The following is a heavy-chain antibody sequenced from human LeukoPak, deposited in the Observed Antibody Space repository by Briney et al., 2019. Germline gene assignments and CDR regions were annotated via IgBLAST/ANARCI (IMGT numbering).Heavy chain of an antibody. Sequence: SETLSLTCIVSGDSISSYYWSWIRQTPGKELEWIGYIYYSGFTSYNSSLESRVTISVDTSKNQFSLNLTSVTAADTAVYYCARGYSSSGCYFDYWGQGVLVTVSS. J-gene: IGHJ4*02. D-gene: IGHD5-18*01. CDR3: ARGYSSSGCYFDY. CDR2: IYYSGFT. CDR1: GDSISSYY. V-gene: IGHV4-59*01.